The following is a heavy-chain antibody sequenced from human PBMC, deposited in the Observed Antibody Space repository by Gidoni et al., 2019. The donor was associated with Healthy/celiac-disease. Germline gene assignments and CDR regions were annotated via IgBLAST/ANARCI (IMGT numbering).Heavy chain of an antibody. CDR1: GYTFTGYY. CDR2: INHNSGGT. J-gene: IGHJ4*02. V-gene: IGHV1-2*02. Sequence: QVQLVQSGAEVKKPGASVKVSCKASGYTFTGYYMHWVRQAPGQGLEWMGWINHNSGGTNYAQKFQGRVTMTRDTSISTAYMELSRLRSDDTAVYYCARDQSSGWYVDYWGQGTLVTVSS. CDR3: ARDQSSGWYVDY. D-gene: IGHD6-19*01.